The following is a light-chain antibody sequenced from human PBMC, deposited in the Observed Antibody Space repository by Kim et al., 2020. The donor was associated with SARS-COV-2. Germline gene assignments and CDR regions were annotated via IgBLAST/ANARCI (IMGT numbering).Light chain of an antibody. CDR2: INSDGSH. Sequence: QSVLTQSPSASASLGASVKLTCTLTSGHSSYVIAWHQQQPEKGPRYLMKINSDGSHSKGDGIPDRFSGSSSGAERYLTISSLQSEDEADYYCQTWGTGLGVFGTGTKVTVL. V-gene: IGLV4-69*01. CDR3: QTWGTGLGV. J-gene: IGLJ1*01. CDR1: SGHSSYV.